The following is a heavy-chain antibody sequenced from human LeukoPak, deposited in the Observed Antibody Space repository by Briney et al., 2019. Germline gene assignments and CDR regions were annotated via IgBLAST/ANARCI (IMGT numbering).Heavy chain of an antibody. D-gene: IGHD3-10*01. J-gene: IGHJ5*02. CDR3: ASRGVEEFDP. Sequence: SETLSLTCAVYGGSFSGYYWSWIRQPPGKGLEWIGEINHSGSTNYNPSLKSRVTISVDTSKNQFSLKLSSVTAADTAVYYCASRGVEEFDPWGQGTLVTVSS. CDR1: GGSFSGYY. V-gene: IGHV4-34*01. CDR2: INHSGST.